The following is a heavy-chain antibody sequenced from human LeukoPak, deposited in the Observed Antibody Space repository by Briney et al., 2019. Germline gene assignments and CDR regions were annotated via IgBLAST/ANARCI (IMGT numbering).Heavy chain of an antibody. CDR2: INPNSGGT. V-gene: IGHV1-2*02. Sequence: ASVKVSCKASGGTFSSYAISWVRQAPGQGLEWMGWINPNSGGTNYAQKFQGRVTMTRDTSISTAYMELSSLRSEDTAVYYCARVCRGYSYGSICYWGQGTLITVSS. CDR1: GGTFSSYA. CDR3: ARVCRGYSYGSICY. J-gene: IGHJ4*02. D-gene: IGHD5-18*01.